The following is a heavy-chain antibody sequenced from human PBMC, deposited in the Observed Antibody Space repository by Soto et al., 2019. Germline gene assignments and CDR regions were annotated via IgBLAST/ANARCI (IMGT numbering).Heavy chain of an antibody. D-gene: IGHD3-3*01. J-gene: IGHJ4*02. V-gene: IGHV3-48*03. CDR1: GFPFSSYD. CDR2: SSRSRSTI. Sequence: PGGSLRLSCAASGFPFSSYDMNWVRQAPGKGLEWVSYSSRSRSTIYYAASVKGRFTISRDNAKNSLYLQMNSLRAEDTAVYYCVRGFAIFGDYYFDYLGQGTLVTVSS. CDR3: VRGFAIFGDYYFDY.